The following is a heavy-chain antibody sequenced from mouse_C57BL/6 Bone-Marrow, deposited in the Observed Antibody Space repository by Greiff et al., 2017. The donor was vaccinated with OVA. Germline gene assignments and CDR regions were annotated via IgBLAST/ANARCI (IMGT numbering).Heavy chain of an antibody. J-gene: IGHJ1*03. Sequence: DVQLVESGEGLVKPGGSLKLSCAASGFTFSSYAMSWVRQTPEKRLEWVAYISSGGDYIYYADTVKGRFTISRDNARNTLYLQMSSLKSEDTAMYYCTRDRGDGYPYWYFDVWGTGTTVTVSS. D-gene: IGHD2-3*01. CDR2: ISSGGDYI. CDR3: TRDRGDGYPYWYFDV. V-gene: IGHV5-9-1*02. CDR1: GFTFSSYA.